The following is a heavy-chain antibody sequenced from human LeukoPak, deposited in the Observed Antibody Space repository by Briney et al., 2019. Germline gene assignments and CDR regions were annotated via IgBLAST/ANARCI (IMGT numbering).Heavy chain of an antibody. CDR1: GFTFSTYS. V-gene: IGHV3-21*01. CDR3: ARGCSGGSCPSDS. Sequence: GGSLRLSCAASGFTFSTYSMNWVRQAPGKGLEWVSSISTSSSYIYYAVSVKGRFPISRDNAKNSLYLQMNSLRAEDTAVYYCARGCSGGSCPSDSWGQGTLVTVSS. D-gene: IGHD2-15*01. CDR2: ISTSSSYI. J-gene: IGHJ4*02.